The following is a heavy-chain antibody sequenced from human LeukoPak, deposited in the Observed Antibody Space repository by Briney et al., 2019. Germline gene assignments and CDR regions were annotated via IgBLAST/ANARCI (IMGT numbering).Heavy chain of an antibody. CDR2: ISYDGSNK. J-gene: IGHJ4*02. CDR3: AKERPYYYDSSGYKSYYFDY. Sequence: GGSLRLSCAASGFTFSSYGMHWVRQAPGKGLEWVAVISYDGSNKYYADSVKGRFTISRDNSKNTLYLQMNSLRAEDPGVYYCAKERPYYYDSSGYKSYYFDYWGQGTLVTVSS. CDR1: GFTFSSYG. D-gene: IGHD3-22*01. V-gene: IGHV3-30*18.